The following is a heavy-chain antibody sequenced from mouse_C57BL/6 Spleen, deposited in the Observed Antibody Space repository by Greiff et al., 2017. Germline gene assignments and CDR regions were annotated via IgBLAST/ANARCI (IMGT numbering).Heavy chain of an antibody. V-gene: IGHV5-16*01. J-gene: IGHJ2*01. Sequence: EVQRVESEGGLVPPGSSMKLSCTASGFTFSDYYMAWVRQVPEKGLEWVANITYDGSSTYYLDSLKSRFIISIDNGKNILYRQMSSLKSDDSATYDWSRDPLETGFDYWGQGTTLTVAS. CDR1: GFTFSDYY. CDR3: SRDPLETGFDY. CDR2: ITYDGSST.